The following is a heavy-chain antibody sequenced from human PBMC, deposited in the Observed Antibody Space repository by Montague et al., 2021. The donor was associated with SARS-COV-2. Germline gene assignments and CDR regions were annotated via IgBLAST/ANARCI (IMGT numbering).Heavy chain of an antibody. CDR1: GVSITSNY. CDR3: ARDSYSSAAGIQA. CDR2: MFPSGTT. J-gene: IGHJ5*02. V-gene: IGHV4-4*07. Sequence: ETLSLTCNVSGVSITSNYWTWVRQSAGKGLEFIGRMFPSGTTTYSPSLKSRLTMSLDRSKNQFSLRLTSVTAADTAVYFCARDSYSSAAGIQAWGQGILVAVSS. D-gene: IGHD6-13*01.